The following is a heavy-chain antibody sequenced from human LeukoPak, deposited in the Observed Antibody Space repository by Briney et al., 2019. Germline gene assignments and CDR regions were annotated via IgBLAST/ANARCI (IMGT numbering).Heavy chain of an antibody. CDR1: GGSISSYY. D-gene: IGHD3-22*01. CDR3: ARFIYYYDSPDAFDI. CDR2: IYYSGST. Sequence: SETLSLTCTVSGGSISSYYWSWIRQPPGKGLEWIGYIYYSGSTNYNPSLKSRVTISVDTSKNQFSLKLSSVTAADTAVYYCARFIYYYDSPDAFDIWGQGTMVAVSS. J-gene: IGHJ3*02. V-gene: IGHV4-59*01.